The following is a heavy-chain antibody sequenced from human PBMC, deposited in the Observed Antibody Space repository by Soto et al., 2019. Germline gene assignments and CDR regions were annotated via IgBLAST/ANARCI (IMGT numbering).Heavy chain of an antibody. CDR2: INHSGST. D-gene: IGHD3-10*01. CDR3: ARGRITMVRGVIIDY. J-gene: IGHJ4*02. Sequence: SETLSLTCAVYGGSFSGYYWSWIRQPPGKGLEWIGEINHSGSTNYNPSLKSRVTISVDTSKNQFSLKLSSVTAADTAVYYCARGRITMVRGVIIDYWGQGTLVTVSS. CDR1: GGSFSGYY. V-gene: IGHV4-34*01.